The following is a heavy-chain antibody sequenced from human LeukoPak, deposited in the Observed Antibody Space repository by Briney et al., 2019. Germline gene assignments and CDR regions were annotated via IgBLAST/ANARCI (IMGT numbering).Heavy chain of an antibody. CDR2: IDPTSAGT. CDR3: ARASQGYSSSWFSYFDS. D-gene: IGHD6-13*01. Sequence: ASVKVSFKASGYPLNNYYIHWVRQAPGQGLEWVGIIDPTSAGTTYTQRFQGRITMTRDTSTSTFYMELSSLIADDTAVYFCARASQGYSSSWFSYFDSWGQGTLVAVPS. V-gene: IGHV1-46*02. CDR1: GYPLNNYY. J-gene: IGHJ4*02.